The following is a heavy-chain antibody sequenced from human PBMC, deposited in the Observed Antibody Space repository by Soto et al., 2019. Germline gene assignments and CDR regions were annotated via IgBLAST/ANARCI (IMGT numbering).Heavy chain of an antibody. V-gene: IGHV1-69*13. D-gene: IGHD3-22*01. CDR2: IIPICVTA. CDR3: ARSSYDSSGYFPELAY. J-gene: IGHJ4*02. CDR1: GGTFSSYA. Sequence: SVKVSCQASGGTFSSYAISWERQAPGQGLEWMGGIIPICVTANYAQKFQGRVTITADESTSTAYMELSSLRSEDTAVYYCARSSYDSSGYFPELAYWGQGTLVTVSS.